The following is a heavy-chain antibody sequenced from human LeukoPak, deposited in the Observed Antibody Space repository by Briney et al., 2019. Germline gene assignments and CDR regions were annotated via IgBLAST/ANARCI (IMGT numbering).Heavy chain of an antibody. V-gene: IGHV2-70*04. Sequence: SGPTLFHPTPLRTLTCTFSWFSRSTSGMRGSWIRQPPEKALEWLALIAWDEDKFYNTSQKTRHTISQDTSKTEVVLTMPNMDPVDTATYYCARTGVVAFDSWGQGTLVTVSS. CDR3: ARTGVVAFDS. J-gene: IGHJ4*02. D-gene: IGHD3-3*01. CDR2: IAWDEDK. CDR1: WFSRSTSGMR.